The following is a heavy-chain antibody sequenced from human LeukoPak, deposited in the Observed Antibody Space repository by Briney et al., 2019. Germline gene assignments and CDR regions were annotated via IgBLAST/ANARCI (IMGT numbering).Heavy chain of an antibody. D-gene: IGHD6-6*01. V-gene: IGHV1-69*05. Sequence: ASVKVSCKASGYTFTGYYMHWVRQAPGQGLEWMGGIIPIFGTANYAQKFQGRVTITTDESTSTAYMDLSSLTSEDTAVYYCTIGKLASRRGSWFDPWGQGTLVTVSS. J-gene: IGHJ5*02. CDR1: GYTFTGYY. CDR3: TIGKLASRRGSWFDP. CDR2: IIPIFGTA.